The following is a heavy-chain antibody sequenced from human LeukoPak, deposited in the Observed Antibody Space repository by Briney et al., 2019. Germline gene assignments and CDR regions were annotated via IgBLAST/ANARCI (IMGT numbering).Heavy chain of an antibody. CDR1: GFTFSSYA. V-gene: IGHV3-23*01. D-gene: IGHD5-12*01. CDR3: AKDREGLSSGYDLEYFDY. CDR2: ISGGGGTT. Sequence: GGSLRLSCAASGFTFSSYAMSWVRQAPGKGLEWVSAISGGGGTTYYADSVKGRFTISRDNSKNTLFLQMNSLRAEDTAVYYCAKDREGLSSGYDLEYFDYWGQGTLVTVSS. J-gene: IGHJ4*02.